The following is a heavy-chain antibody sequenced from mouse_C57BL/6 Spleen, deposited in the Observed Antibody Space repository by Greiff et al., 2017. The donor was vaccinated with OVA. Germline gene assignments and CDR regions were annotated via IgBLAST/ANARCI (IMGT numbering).Heavy chain of an antibody. J-gene: IGHJ4*01. D-gene: IGHD1-1*01. CDR1: GFNIKNTY. CDR2: IDPANGNT. V-gene: IGHV14-3*01. Sequence: EVQLQQSVAELVRPGASVKLSCTASGFNIKNTYMHWVKQRPEQGLEWIGRIDPANGNTKYAPKFQGKATITADTSSNTAYLQLSSLTSEDTAIYYCARNYGSSYVRDYAMDYWGQGTSVTVSS. CDR3: ARNYGSSYVRDYAMDY.